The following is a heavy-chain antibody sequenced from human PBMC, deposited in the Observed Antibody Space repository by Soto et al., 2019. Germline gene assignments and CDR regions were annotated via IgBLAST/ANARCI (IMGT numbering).Heavy chain of an antibody. CDR3: ARYCSSASCYSGWFDP. CDR1: GGSISSGGYY. CDR2: IYYSGST. D-gene: IGHD2-2*01. Sequence: SETLSLTCTVSGGSISSGGYYWSWIRQHPGKGLEWIGYIYYSGSTYYNPSLKSRVTISVDTSKNQFSLKLSSVTAADTAVYYYARYCSSASCYSGWFDPWGQGTLVTVSS. J-gene: IGHJ5*02. V-gene: IGHV4-31*03.